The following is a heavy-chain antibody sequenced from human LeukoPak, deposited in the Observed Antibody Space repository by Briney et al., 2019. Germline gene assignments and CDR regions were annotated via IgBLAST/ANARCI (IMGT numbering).Heavy chain of an antibody. CDR3: ARESTMIVVVIPERYFDY. D-gene: IGHD3-22*01. J-gene: IGHJ4*02. CDR2: INPNSGGT. Sequence: AASVTVSCKASGYTFTGYYMHWVRQAPGQGLEWMGWINPNSGGTNYAQKFQGRVTMTRDTSISTAYMELSRLRSDDTAVYYCARESTMIVVVIPERYFDYWGQGTLVTVSS. CDR1: GYTFTGYY. V-gene: IGHV1-2*02.